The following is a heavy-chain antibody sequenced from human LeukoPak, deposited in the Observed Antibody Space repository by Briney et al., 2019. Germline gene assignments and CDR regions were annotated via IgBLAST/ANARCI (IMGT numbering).Heavy chain of an antibody. J-gene: IGHJ4*02. CDR2: TYYRSKWYN. D-gene: IGHD1-20*01. V-gene: IGHV6-1*01. CDR1: GDSVSSNSAA. Sequence: SQTLSLTCAISGDSVSSNSAAWNWIRQSPSGGLEWLGRTYYRSKWYNDYAVSVKSRITINPDTSKNQFSLQLNPVTPEDTAVYYCARGGNWNRRGFDYWGQGTLVTVSS. CDR3: ARGGNWNRRGFDY.